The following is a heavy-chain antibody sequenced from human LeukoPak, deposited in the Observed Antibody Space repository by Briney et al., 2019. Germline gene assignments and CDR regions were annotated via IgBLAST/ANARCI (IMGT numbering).Heavy chain of an antibody. CDR1: GFTFINAW. CDR3: TTDGVGVEGATYDN. Sequence: GGSLRLSCAASGFTFINAWMAWVRQAPGKGLEWVGRIKAKAHGGTIEYAAPVKGRFTISRDDSKNTLYLQMNSLKTEDAAVYYCTTDGVGVEGATYDNWGQGTLVSVSS. CDR2: IKAKAHGGTI. D-gene: IGHD1-26*01. V-gene: IGHV3-15*01. J-gene: IGHJ4*02.